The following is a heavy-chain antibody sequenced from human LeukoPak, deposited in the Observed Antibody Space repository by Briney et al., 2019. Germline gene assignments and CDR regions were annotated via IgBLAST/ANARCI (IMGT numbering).Heavy chain of an antibody. Sequence: GESLKISCQGSGSSFTSYWIGWVRQLPGKGLEWMGIIYPGDSDTRYSPSFQGQVTISADKSISTAYLQWSSLKASDTAMYYCASLTTVTRDDAFDIWGQGTMVTVSS. CDR2: IYPGDSDT. CDR3: ASLTTVTRDDAFDI. V-gene: IGHV5-51*01. D-gene: IGHD4-17*01. CDR1: GSSFTSYW. J-gene: IGHJ3*02.